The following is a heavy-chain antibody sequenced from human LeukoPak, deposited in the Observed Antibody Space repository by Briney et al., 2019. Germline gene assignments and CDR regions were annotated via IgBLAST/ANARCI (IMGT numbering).Heavy chain of an antibody. CDR1: GGSISSYY. J-gene: IGHJ3*02. V-gene: IGHV4-59*08. Sequence: PSETLSLTCTVSGGSISSYYWSWIRQPPGKGLEWIGYIYYSGSTYYNPSLKSRVTISVDTSKNQFSLKLSSVTAADTAVYYCASREDIVVVTATDAFDIWGQGTMVTVSS. CDR2: IYYSGST. CDR3: ASREDIVVVTATDAFDI. D-gene: IGHD2-21*02.